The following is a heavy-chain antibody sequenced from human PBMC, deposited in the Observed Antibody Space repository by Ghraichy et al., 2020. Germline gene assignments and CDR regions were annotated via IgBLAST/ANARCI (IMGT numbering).Heavy chain of an antibody. D-gene: IGHD3-22*01. CDR1: GFTFSSYG. V-gene: IGHV3-30*18. CDR3: AKDVHYYSDSRELDY. CDR2: ISYDGTNK. J-gene: IGHJ4*02. Sequence: SLRLSCAASGFTFSSYGMHWVRQAPGKGLGWVAVISYDGTNKYYADSVKGRFTISRDNSKNTLYLQMNSLRAEDTAVYYCAKDVHYYSDSRELDYWGQGTLVTVSS.